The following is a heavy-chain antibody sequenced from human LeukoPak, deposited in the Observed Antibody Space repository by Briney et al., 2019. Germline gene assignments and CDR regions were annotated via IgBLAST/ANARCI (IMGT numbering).Heavy chain of an antibody. J-gene: IGHJ5*02. Sequence: GASVKVSCKASGYTFTSYGISWVRQAPGQGLEWMGWISAYNGNTNYAQKLQGRATMTTDTSTSTAYMELRSLRSDDTAVYYCARDLFACSSTSCYHETFDPWGQGTLVTVSS. V-gene: IGHV1-18*01. D-gene: IGHD2-2*01. CDR1: GYTFTSYG. CDR2: ISAYNGNT. CDR3: ARDLFACSSTSCYHETFDP.